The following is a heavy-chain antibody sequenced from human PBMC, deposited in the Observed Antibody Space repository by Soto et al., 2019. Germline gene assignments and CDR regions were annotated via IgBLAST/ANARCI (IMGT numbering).Heavy chain of an antibody. Sequence: QVPLVESGGGVVQPGRSLRLSCAASGFTFSSYAMHWVRQAPGKGLEWVAVISYDGSNKYYADSVKGRFTISRDNSKNTLYLQMNSLRAEDTAVYYCARGSSPAPYGSGAGYWGQGPLVTVSS. D-gene: IGHD3-10*01. CDR1: GFTFSSYA. CDR3: ARGSSPAPYGSGAGY. V-gene: IGHV3-30-3*01. J-gene: IGHJ4*02. CDR2: ISYDGSNK.